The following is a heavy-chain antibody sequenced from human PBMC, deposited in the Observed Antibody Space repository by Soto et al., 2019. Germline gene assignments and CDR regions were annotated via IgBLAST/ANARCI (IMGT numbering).Heavy chain of an antibody. CDR1: GDSVSSNSAT. D-gene: IGHD1-26*01. J-gene: IGHJ5*01. Sequence: SQTLSLTCAISGDSVSSNSATWNWIRQSPSRGLEWLGRTYYRSKWYTDYALSMKSRISIDPDTSKNQFSLQLNSVTPEDTAVYYCARDGRALFIYWFDYWGELTLVTV. V-gene: IGHV6-1*01. CDR3: ARDGRALFIYWFDY. CDR2: TYYRSKWYT.